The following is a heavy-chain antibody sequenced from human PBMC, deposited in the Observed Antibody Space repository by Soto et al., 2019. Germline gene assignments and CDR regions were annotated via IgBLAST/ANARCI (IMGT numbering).Heavy chain of an antibody. CDR2: INPSGGST. D-gene: IGHD6-19*01. CDR1: GYTFTSYY. Sequence: GASVKVSCKASGYTFTSYYMHWVRQAPGQGLEWMGIINPSGGSTSYAQKFQGRVTMTRDTSTSTVYMELSSPRSEDTAVYYCARVPIAVAGSLYFDYWGQGTLVTVSS. CDR3: ARVPIAVAGSLYFDY. J-gene: IGHJ4*02. V-gene: IGHV1-46*01.